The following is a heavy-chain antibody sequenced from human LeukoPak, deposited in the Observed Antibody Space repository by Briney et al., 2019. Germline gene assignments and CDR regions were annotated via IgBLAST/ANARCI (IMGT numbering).Heavy chain of an antibody. J-gene: IGHJ4*02. CDR2: IYDAGST. CDR3: ARRRGLFFDY. Sequence: SQTLSLTCTVSGGSISSGGYYWSWIRQRPGKGLEWIGYIYDAGSTYYNPSLQSRVTISVDTSKNQFSLKLSSVTAADTAVYFCARRRGLFFDYWGQGTLVTVSS. D-gene: IGHD3-22*01. CDR1: GGSISSGGYY. V-gene: IGHV4-31*03.